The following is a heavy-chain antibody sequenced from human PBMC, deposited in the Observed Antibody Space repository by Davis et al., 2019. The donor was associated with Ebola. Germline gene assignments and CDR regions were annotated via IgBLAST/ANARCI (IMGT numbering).Heavy chain of an antibody. CDR1: GGSISSYY. CDR3: ARGDYYDSSGYYHEFDY. Sequence: MPSETLSLTCTVSGGSISSYYWSWIRQPPGKGLEWIGYIYYSGSTNYNPSLKSRVTISVDTSKNQFSLKLSSVTAADTAMYYCARGDYYDSSGYYHEFDYWGQGTLVTVSS. D-gene: IGHD3-22*01. V-gene: IGHV4-59*01. J-gene: IGHJ4*02. CDR2: IYYSGST.